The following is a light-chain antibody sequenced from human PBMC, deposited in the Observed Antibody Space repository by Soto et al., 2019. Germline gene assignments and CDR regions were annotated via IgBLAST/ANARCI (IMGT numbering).Light chain of an antibody. Sequence: SYELTQPPSVSVSPGQTASITCSGDKLGDKYACWYQQKPGQSPMLVIYQDSKRPSGIPERFSGSNSGNTATLTIRGTQAMDEADYYCQAWDSSTYVFGTGTKLTVL. J-gene: IGLJ1*01. V-gene: IGLV3-1*01. CDR3: QAWDSSTYV. CDR1: KLGDKY. CDR2: QDS.